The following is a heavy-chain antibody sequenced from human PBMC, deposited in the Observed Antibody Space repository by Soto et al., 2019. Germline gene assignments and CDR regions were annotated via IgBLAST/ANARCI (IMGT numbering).Heavy chain of an antibody. CDR1: GFTFSSYA. D-gene: IGHD3-10*01. CDR3: ANHLWFGELSN. J-gene: IGHJ4*02. V-gene: IGHV3-23*01. Sequence: EVQLLESGGGLVQPGGSLRLSCAASGFTFSSYAMSWVRQAPGKGLEWVSAISGSGGSTYYADSVKGRFTISRDNAMNALYLQMYGLRAEDTAVYYCANHLWFGELSNWGQGTLVTVSS. CDR2: ISGSGGST.